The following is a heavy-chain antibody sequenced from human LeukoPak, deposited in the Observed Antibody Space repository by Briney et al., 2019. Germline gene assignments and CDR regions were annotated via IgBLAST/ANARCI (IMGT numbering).Heavy chain of an antibody. D-gene: IGHD3-3*01. CDR1: GFTFSSYA. J-gene: IGHJ6*02. CDR2: ISSGGGST. V-gene: IGHV3-23*01. Sequence: GGSLRLSCAASGFTFSSYAMSWVRQAPGKGLEWVSAISSGGGSTYYADSVKGRFTISRDNSKNTLNLQMNSLRAEDTAVYYCAKGPDITIFGVVIMPRDGMYVWGQGTTVTVSS. CDR3: AKGPDITIFGVVIMPRDGMYV.